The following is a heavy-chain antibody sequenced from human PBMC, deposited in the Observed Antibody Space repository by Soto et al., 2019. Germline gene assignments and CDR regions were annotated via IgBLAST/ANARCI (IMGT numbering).Heavy chain of an antibody. Sequence: QVQLQESGPGLVKPSQTLSLTCTVSGASISSGDSHWTLIRQPPGKGLEWIGYTHYTGNTYYNPSLKSRLIISLDTSKNQFSLRLGAVTAADTAVYYCARDTNHYDSSRSGMDVWGQGTTVTVSS. CDR3: ARDTNHYDSSRSGMDV. V-gene: IGHV4-30-4*08. CDR1: GASISSGDSH. CDR2: THYTGNT. D-gene: IGHD3-22*01. J-gene: IGHJ6*02.